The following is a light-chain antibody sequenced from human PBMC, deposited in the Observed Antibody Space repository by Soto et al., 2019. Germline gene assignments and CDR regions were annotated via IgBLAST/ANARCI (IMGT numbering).Light chain of an antibody. J-gene: IGLJ1*01. CDR1: SSDVGGYNY. Sequence: QSVLTQPASVSGSPGQSITISCTGTSSDVGGYNYVSWYQHHPGKVPQLMIYDVSNQPSRVSNRFSGSKSGNTASLTISGLQAKDEADYYCYSYTSSNTYVFGTGTKVTVL. CDR3: YSYTSSNTYV. CDR2: DVS. V-gene: IGLV2-14*03.